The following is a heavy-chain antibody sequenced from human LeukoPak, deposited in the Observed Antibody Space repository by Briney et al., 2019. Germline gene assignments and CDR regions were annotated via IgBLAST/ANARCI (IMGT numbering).Heavy chain of an antibody. CDR1: GASIISNNW. D-gene: IGHD4-17*01. Sequence: PSGTLSLTCAVSGASIISNNWWSCVRQPSGQGLEWIGEIWHSGTTNYNPSLKSRVTISVDNSKNQFSLKLNSVTAADTAVYYCMGADYGGHWGQGTLVTVSS. CDR2: IWHSGTT. J-gene: IGHJ4*02. V-gene: IGHV4-4*02. CDR3: MGADYGGH.